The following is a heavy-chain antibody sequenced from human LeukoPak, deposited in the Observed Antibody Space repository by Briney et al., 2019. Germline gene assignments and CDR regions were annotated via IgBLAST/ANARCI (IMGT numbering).Heavy chain of an antibody. D-gene: IGHD5-24*01. Sequence: ASVKVSCKASGYTFTSYDINWVRQATGQGLEWMGRMDPNSGNAGFALKFQGRVTMTRNTPISTASMELSSLRSDDTAVYYCARGLLTQRDGYKTLYYWGQGSLVTVSS. CDR1: GYTFTSYD. CDR2: MDPNSGNA. V-gene: IGHV1-8*01. CDR3: ARGLLTQRDGYKTLYY. J-gene: IGHJ4*02.